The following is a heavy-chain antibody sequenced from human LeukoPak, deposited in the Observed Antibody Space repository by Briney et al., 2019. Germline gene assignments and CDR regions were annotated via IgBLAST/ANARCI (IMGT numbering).Heavy chain of an antibody. CDR2: IYSGGST. V-gene: IGHV3-66*02. CDR3: ARDRLAGYGDYELDY. CDR1: GFTFSSYW. J-gene: IGHJ4*02. D-gene: IGHD4-17*01. Sequence: GGSLRLSCAASGFTFSSYWMSWVRQAPGKGLEWVSVIYSGGSTYYADSVKGRFTISRDNSKNTLYLQMNSLRAEDTAVYYCARDRLAGYGDYELDYWGQGTLVTVSS.